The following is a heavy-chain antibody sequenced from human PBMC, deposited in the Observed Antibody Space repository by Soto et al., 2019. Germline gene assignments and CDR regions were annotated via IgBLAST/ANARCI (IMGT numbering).Heavy chain of an antibody. Sequence: GGSLRLSCAASGFTFSGYAMSWVRQAPGKGLEWVSAISGSGGSTYYADSVKGRFTISRDNSKNTLYLQTNSLRAEDTAVYYCAKNGGGRQQLRLYYYGMDVWGQGTTVTVSS. CDR2: ISGSGGST. CDR3: AKNGGGRQQLRLYYYGMDV. D-gene: IGHD6-13*01. J-gene: IGHJ6*02. CDR1: GFTFSGYA. V-gene: IGHV3-23*01.